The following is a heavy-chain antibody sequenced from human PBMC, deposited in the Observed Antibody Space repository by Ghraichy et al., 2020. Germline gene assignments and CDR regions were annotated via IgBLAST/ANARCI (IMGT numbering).Heavy chain of an antibody. D-gene: IGHD3-9*01. CDR1: GFEFNIHS. Sequence: GGSLRLACAASGFEFNIHSMDWVRQAPGQGLEWVATITSRSTFFYYADSVKGRFSISRDNTRNSLYLQMNSLRAEDTALYYCARVSKFCGTARCFADYWGQGSLVTVSS. CDR3: ARVSKFCGTARCFADY. V-gene: IGHV3-21*01. J-gene: IGHJ4*01. CDR2: ITSRSTFF.